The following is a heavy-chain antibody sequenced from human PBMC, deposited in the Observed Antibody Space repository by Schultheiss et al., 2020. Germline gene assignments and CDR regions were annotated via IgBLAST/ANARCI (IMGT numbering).Heavy chain of an antibody. CDR3: ARDRPQSRGGNSYPFDI. CDR1: GFTFSCCS. V-gene: IGHV3-48*01. D-gene: IGHD4-23*01. J-gene: IGHJ3*02. Sequence: GGSLRLSCAASGFTFSCCSMNWVRKAPGKGLEWVSYIGSTGSPIYYADSVKGRFTISRDNAKNLLYLQMNSLRAEDTAVYYCARDRPQSRGGNSYPFDIWGPGTMVTVAS. CDR2: IGSTGSPI.